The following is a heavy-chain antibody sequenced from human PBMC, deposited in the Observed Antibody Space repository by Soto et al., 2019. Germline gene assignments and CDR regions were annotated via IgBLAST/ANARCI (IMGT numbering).Heavy chain of an antibody. D-gene: IGHD2-15*01. Sequence: ASVKVSCKASGYTFTSYGISWVRQAPGQGLEWMGWISAYNGNTNYAQKLQGRVTMTTDTSTSTAYMELRRLRSDDTAVYYCERSPYCSGGSCYSRFRFDPWGQGTLVTVSS. CDR1: GYTFTSYG. CDR3: ERSPYCSGGSCYSRFRFDP. V-gene: IGHV1-18*01. CDR2: ISAYNGNT. J-gene: IGHJ5*02.